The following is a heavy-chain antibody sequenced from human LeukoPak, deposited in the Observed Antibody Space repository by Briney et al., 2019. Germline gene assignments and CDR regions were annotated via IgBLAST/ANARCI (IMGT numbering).Heavy chain of an antibody. Sequence: ASVKVSCKVSGYTLTELSMHWVRQAPGKGLEWMGGFDPEDGETIYAQKFQGRVTMTEDTSTDTAYMELSSLRSEDTAVYYCATDTTAQTGTTLAVDYWGQGTLVTVSS. CDR3: ATDTTAQTGTTLAVDY. CDR2: FDPEDGET. V-gene: IGHV1-24*01. J-gene: IGHJ4*02. CDR1: GYTLTELS. D-gene: IGHD1-1*01.